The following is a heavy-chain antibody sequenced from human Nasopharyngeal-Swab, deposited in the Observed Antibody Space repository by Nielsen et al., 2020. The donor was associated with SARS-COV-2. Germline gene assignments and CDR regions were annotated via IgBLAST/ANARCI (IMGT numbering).Heavy chain of an antibody. J-gene: IGHJ6*03. CDR2: INPSGGST. Sequence: ASVKVSCKASGYTFTSYYMHWVRQAPGQGLEWMGIINPSGGSTSYAQKFQGRVTMTRDTSTSTVYMGLSSLRSEDTAVYYCARAVSWFGELSHYYYYMDVWGKGTTVTVSS. D-gene: IGHD3-10*01. V-gene: IGHV1-46*01. CDR3: ARAVSWFGELSHYYYYMDV. CDR1: GYTFTSYY.